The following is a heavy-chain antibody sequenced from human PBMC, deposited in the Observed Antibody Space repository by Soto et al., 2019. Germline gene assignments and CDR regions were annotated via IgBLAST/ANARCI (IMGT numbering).Heavy chain of an antibody. D-gene: IGHD6-19*01. J-gene: IGHJ4*02. Sequence: SETLSLTCVVSGGSFSGYYWSWIRQPPGKGLEWIGEINHSGSTNYNPSLKSRVTISVDTSKNQFSLKLSSVTAADTAVYYCARGASSGWLDYWGQGTLVTVSS. CDR1: GGSFSGYY. CDR2: INHSGST. CDR3: ARGASSGWLDY. V-gene: IGHV4-34*01.